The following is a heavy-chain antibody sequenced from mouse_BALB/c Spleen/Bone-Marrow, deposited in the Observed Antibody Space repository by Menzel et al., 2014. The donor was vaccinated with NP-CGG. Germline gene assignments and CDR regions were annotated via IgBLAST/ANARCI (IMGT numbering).Heavy chain of an antibody. CDR3: AREIINDYHWYFDV. D-gene: IGHD2-4*01. J-gene: IGHJ1*01. V-gene: IGHV7-3*02. CDR2: IRNKANGYTT. Sequence: EVKLQESGGGLVQPGGSLRLSCATSGFTFTDYYMSWVRQPPGKALEWLGFIRNKANGYTTEYSASVKGRFTISRDNSQSILYLQMNTLRAEDSATYYCAREIINDYHWYFDVWGAGTTVTVAP. CDR1: GFTFTDYY.